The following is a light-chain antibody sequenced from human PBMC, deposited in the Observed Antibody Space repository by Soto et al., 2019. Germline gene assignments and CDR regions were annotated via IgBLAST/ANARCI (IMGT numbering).Light chain of an antibody. V-gene: IGLV2-14*03. Sequence: QSALTQPASVSWAPGQAITISLPGTNNVVGGYNFVSWYQHHPGKAPKLIIYDVTNRPSGISNRFSGSKSGNTASLTISGLQAEDEADYYCTSYTSSITYVFGTGTKVTVL. CDR2: DVT. CDR1: NNVVGGYNF. J-gene: IGLJ1*01. CDR3: TSYTSSITYV.